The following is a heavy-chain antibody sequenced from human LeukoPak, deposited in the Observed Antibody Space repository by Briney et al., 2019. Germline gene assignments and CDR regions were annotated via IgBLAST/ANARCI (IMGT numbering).Heavy chain of an antibody. CDR2: ISSSSSYI. Sequence: GGSLRLSCAASGFTFSSYSMNWVRQAPGKGLEWVSSISSSSSYIYYADSVEGRFTISRDNAKNSLYLQMNSLRAEDTAVYYCARGGIYLLGDYVWGSYRPFDYWGQGTLVTVSS. CDR3: ARGGIYLLGDYVWGSYRPFDY. CDR1: GFTFSSYS. J-gene: IGHJ4*02. V-gene: IGHV3-21*01. D-gene: IGHD3-16*02.